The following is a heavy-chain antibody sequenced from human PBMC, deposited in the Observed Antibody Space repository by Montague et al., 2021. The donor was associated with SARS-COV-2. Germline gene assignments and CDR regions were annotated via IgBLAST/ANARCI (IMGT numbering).Heavy chain of an antibody. J-gene: IGHJ4*02. CDR3: ASHPVFQQLYS. D-gene: IGHD6-13*01. CDR1: GDSINSEHW. CDR2: THQWGGT. V-gene: IGHV4-4*02. Sequence: SETLSLTCTVSGDSINSEHWCCWVRHPPGRGLEWIVETHQWGGTNYNPSPRSRVSILLENPKNQYSPTQTSVTAADTAIYYCASHPVFQQLYSWGQGTLVSVSS.